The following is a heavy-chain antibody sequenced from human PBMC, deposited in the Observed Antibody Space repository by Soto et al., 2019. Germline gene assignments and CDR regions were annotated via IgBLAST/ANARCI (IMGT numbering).Heavy chain of an antibody. V-gene: IGHV4-30-4*06. D-gene: IGHD3-22*01. CDR2: FHYTGST. CDR3: ARVVRPDDSKDYFDY. Sequence: HPRKSQEWIGFFHYTGSTHYNPSLNSLVSISENTSNNQFSLKLSSLTPADTTVYYCARVVRPDDSKDYFDYWGQGTLVTVAS. J-gene: IGHJ4*02.